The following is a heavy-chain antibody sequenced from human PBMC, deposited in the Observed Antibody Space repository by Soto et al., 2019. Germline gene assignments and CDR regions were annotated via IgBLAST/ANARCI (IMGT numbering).Heavy chain of an antibody. J-gene: IGHJ6*02. Sequence: ASVKVSCKASGDTFSSYAISWVRQAPGKGLEWMGWINPNSGGTNYAQKFQGRVTMTRDTSISTAYMELSRLRSDDTAVYYCARAGDYYGMDVWGQGTTVTVSS. V-gene: IGHV1-2*02. CDR3: ARAGDYYGMDV. CDR1: GDTFSSYA. CDR2: INPNSGGT.